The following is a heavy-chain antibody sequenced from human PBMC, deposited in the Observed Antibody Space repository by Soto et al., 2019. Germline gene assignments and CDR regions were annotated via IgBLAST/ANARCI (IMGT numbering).Heavy chain of an antibody. CDR3: ARDKQFVGGMDV. Sequence: LSLTCTVSGGSISSYYWSWIRQPPGKGLEWIGYIYYSGSTNYNPSLKSRVTISVDTSKNQFSLKLSSVTAADTAVYYCARDKQFVGGMDVWGQGTTVTVSS. CDR1: GGSISSYY. CDR2: IYYSGST. D-gene: IGHD3-16*01. J-gene: IGHJ6*02. V-gene: IGHV4-59*01.